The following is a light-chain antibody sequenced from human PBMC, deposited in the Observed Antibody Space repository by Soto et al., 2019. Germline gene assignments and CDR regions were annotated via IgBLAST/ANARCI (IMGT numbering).Light chain of an antibody. J-gene: IGKJ5*01. Sequence: EIVMTQSPATLSLSPGEIATLSCRASQYIGSNLAWYQQKPGQAPRLLIYGASTRATGIPARFSGSGSGTEFTLTISSLQSEDFAVYYCQQYNNWPITFGQGTRLEIK. CDR3: QQYNNWPIT. V-gene: IGKV3-15*01. CDR1: QYIGSN. CDR2: GAS.